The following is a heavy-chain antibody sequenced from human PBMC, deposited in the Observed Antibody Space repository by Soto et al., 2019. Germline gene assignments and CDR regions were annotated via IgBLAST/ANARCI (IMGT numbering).Heavy chain of an antibody. V-gene: IGHV1-18*04. J-gene: IGHJ3*02. CDR1: GYTFTSYG. CDR3: ARDYYDSSGLGRDAFDI. CDR2: ISAYNGNT. D-gene: IGHD3-22*01. Sequence: RASVKVSCKASGYTFTSYGISWVRQAPGQGLEWMGWISAYNGNTNYAQKLQGRVTMTTDTSTSTAYMELRSLRSDDTAVYYCARDYYDSSGLGRDAFDIWGQGTMVT.